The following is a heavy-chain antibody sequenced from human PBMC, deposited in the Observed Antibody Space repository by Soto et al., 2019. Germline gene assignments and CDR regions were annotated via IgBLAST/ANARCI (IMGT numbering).Heavy chain of an antibody. V-gene: IGHV3-15*01. CDR3: SIGSVLRFSLGY. J-gene: IGHJ4*02. Sequence: PGGSLRLSCAASGFTFSNACMTWVRQTPGKGLEWVGRIKSKTEGETPDYAAPVKGRFTISRDDSKNTLYLQMNSLKTEDTAVYYCSIGSVLRFSLGYWGQGTLVTVSS. CDR2: IKSKTEGETP. CDR1: GFTFSNAC. D-gene: IGHD3-3*01.